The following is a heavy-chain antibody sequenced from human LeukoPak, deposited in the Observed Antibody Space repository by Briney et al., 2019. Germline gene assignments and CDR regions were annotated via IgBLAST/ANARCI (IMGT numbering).Heavy chain of an antibody. CDR2: IIPIFGIA. D-gene: IGHD4-11*01. V-gene: IGHV1-69*04. J-gene: IGHJ4*02. CDR3: AGLVTTDYYFDY. CDR1: GGTFSSYA. Sequence: ASVKVSCKASGGTFSSYAISWVRQAPGHGLEWMGRIIPIFGIANYAQKFQGRVTITADKSTSTAYMELSSLRSEDTAVYYCAGLVTTDYYFDYWGQGTLVTVSS.